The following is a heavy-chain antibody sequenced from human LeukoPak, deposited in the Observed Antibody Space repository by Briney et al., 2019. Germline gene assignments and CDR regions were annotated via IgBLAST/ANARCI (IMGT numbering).Heavy chain of an antibody. CDR2: THSSGST. Sequence: SETLSLTCTVAGGSISSFYWGWIRQPPGKGVEWIGHTHSSGSTNYNPSLKSRVTISVDTSKNQFSLKLSSVTAADTAVYYCAGTVDYYDSSGYYYWGQGTLVTVSS. V-gene: IGHV4-59*08. CDR1: GGSISSFY. J-gene: IGHJ4*02. CDR3: AGTVDYYDSSGYYY. D-gene: IGHD3-22*01.